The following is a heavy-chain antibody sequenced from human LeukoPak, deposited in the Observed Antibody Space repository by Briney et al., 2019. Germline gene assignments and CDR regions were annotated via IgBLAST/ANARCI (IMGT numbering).Heavy chain of an antibody. CDR3: AGKEYSSSYYYYYYYMDV. CDR2: IYYSGST. J-gene: IGHJ6*03. CDR1: GGSISSYY. D-gene: IGHD6-6*01. Sequence: SETLSLTCTVSGGSISSYYWSWIRQPPGKGLEWIGYIYYSGSTNYNPSLKSRVTISVDTSKNQFSLKLSSVTAADTAVYYCAGKEYSSSYYYYYYYMDVWGKGTTVTVSS. V-gene: IGHV4-59*01.